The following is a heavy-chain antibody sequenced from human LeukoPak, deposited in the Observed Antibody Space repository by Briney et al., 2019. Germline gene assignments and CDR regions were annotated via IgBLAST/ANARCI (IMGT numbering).Heavy chain of an antibody. CDR1: GFTFSSYS. CDR2: ISSSSSYI. D-gene: IGHD4-17*01. J-gene: IGHJ4*02. Sequence: GGSLRLSCAASGFTFSSYSMNWVRQAPGKGLEWVSSISSSSSYIYYAGSVKGRFTISRDNAKNSLYLQMNSLRAEDTAVYYCALGDYGAPFDYWGQGTLVTVSS. V-gene: IGHV3-21*01. CDR3: ALGDYGAPFDY.